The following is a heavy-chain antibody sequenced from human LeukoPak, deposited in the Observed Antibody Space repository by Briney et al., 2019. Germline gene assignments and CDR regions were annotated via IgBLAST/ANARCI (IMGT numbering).Heavy chain of an antibody. CDR1: RFTFGSYS. D-gene: IGHD5-12*01. CDR2: ISSSRSTI. V-gene: IGHV3-48*02. CDR3: ARDVRWLRFVFDY. J-gene: IGHJ4*02. Sequence: GGSLRLSCAASRFTFGSYSMNWVRQAPGKGLEWVSYISSSRSTIYYADSVKGRFTISRDNAKNSLYLQMNSLRDEDTAMYCCARDVRWLRFVFDYWGQGTLVTVSS.